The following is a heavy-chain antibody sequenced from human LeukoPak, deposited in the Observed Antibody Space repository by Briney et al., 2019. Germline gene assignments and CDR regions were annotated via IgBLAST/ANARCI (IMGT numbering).Heavy chain of an antibody. J-gene: IGHJ4*02. V-gene: IGHV1-2*02. CDR2: INPNNGAT. D-gene: IGHD6-13*01. CDR1: GYTFTDYP. CDR3: AIFSLAATGNSPY. Sequence: APVKVSCKASGYTFTDYPIHWVRQAPGQGLEWVGYINPNNGATNSPQKVQGRAALTRDTSSSTAYMELRRLTSDDTAVYYCAIFSLAATGNSPYWGQGSLVTVSS.